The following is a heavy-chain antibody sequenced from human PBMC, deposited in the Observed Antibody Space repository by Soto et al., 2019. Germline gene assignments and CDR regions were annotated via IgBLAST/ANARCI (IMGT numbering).Heavy chain of an antibody. Sequence: QVQLVQSGAEVKKPGSSVKVSCKASGDTFNFYTINWVRQAPGLGLEWMGRFNPILSFSNSALKFQVRVTLTADQSASTAYMVLSSLRSEDTAIYYCATSFGSGSRAFDCWGQGALVTVSS. D-gene: IGHD3-10*01. CDR3: ATSFGSGSRAFDC. V-gene: IGHV1-69*02. J-gene: IGHJ4*02. CDR1: GDTFNFYT. CDR2: FNPILSFS.